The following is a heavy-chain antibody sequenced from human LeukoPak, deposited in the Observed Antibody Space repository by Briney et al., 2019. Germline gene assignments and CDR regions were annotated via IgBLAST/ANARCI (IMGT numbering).Heavy chain of an antibody. CDR3: ARGYSSSWYYYYYYMDV. V-gene: IGHV4-38-2*01. D-gene: IGHD6-13*01. Sequence: ASETLSLTCAVSGYSISSGYYWGWIRQPPGKGLEWIGSIYHSGSTYYNPSLKSRVTISVDTSKNQFSLKLSSVTVADTAVYYCARGYSSSWYYYYYYMDVWGKGTTVTVSS. CDR2: IYHSGST. CDR1: GYSISSGYY. J-gene: IGHJ6*03.